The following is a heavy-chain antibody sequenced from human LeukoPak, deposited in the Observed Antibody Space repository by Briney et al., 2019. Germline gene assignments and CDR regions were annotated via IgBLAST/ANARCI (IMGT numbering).Heavy chain of an antibody. Sequence: GGSLRLSCAASGFTFSSYAMNWVRQASGKGLEWVSSISSSSSYIYYADSVKGRFTISRDNAKNSLYLQMNSLRAEDTAVYYCAREGGLRTYYYDSSGNNWGQGTLVTVSS. CDR1: GFTFSSYA. J-gene: IGHJ4*02. CDR2: ISSSSSYI. CDR3: AREGGLRTYYYDSSGNN. D-gene: IGHD3-22*01. V-gene: IGHV3-21*01.